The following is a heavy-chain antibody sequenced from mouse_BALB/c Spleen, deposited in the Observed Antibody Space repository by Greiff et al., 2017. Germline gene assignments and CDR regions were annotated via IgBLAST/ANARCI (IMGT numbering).Heavy chain of an antibody. CDR3: ARQGRYGDHAMDY. CDR2: INSNGGST. CDR1: GFTFSSYY. V-gene: IGHV5-6-2*01. D-gene: IGHD2-13*01. Sequence: EVKLVESGGGLVKLGGSLKLSCAASGFTFSSYYMSWVRQTPEKRLELVAAINSNGGSTYYPDTVKGRFTISRDNAKNTLYLQMSSLKSEDTALYYCARQGRYGDHAMDYWGQGTSVTVSA. J-gene: IGHJ4*01.